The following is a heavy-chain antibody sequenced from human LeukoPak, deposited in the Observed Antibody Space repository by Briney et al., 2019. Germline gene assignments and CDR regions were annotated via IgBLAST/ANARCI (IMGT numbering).Heavy chain of an antibody. Sequence: ASVKVSFKASGYTFTGHYMHWVRQAPGQGREWMGWIDAKSGGTKYAQRFQGRVTMTRDTSINTGYMELSGLTSDDTAVYYCARWRGYSSGWSGPFDDWGQGTLVTVSS. CDR1: GYTFTGHY. V-gene: IGHV1-2*02. CDR2: IDAKSGGT. J-gene: IGHJ4*02. CDR3: ARWRGYSSGWSGPFDD. D-gene: IGHD6-13*01.